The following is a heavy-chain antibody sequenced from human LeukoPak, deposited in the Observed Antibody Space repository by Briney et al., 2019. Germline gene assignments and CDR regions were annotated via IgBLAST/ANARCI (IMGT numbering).Heavy chain of an antibody. CDR2: IYSGGST. CDR1: GFIVSSNY. Sequence: GGSLRLSCAASGFIVSSNYMNWVRQAPGKGLEWVSVIYSGGSTYYADSVKGRFTISRDNSKNTLYLQMNSLRAEDTAVYYCARSWDARLNFDYWGQGTLATVSS. CDR3: ARSWDARLNFDY. D-gene: IGHD1-26*01. V-gene: IGHV3-66*02. J-gene: IGHJ4*02.